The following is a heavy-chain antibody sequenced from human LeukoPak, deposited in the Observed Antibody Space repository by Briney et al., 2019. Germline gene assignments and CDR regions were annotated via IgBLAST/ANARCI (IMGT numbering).Heavy chain of an antibody. CDR2: INHSGST. V-gene: IGHV4-34*01. Sequence: PSETLSLTCAVYGGSFSGYYWSWIRQPPGKGLEWIGEINHSGSTNYNPSLKSRVTISVDTSKNQFSLKLSSVTAADTAVYYCARDATVVKIFDYWGQGTPVTVSS. D-gene: IGHD4-23*01. CDR3: ARDATVVKIFDY. CDR1: GGSFSGYY. J-gene: IGHJ4*02.